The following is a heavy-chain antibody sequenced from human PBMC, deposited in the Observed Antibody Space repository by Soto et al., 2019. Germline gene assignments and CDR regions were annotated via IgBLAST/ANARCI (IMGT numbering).Heavy chain of an antibody. CDR1: GGSISSSSYY. V-gene: IGHV4-39*01. Sequence: QLQLQESGPGLVKPSETLSLTCTVSGGSISSSSYYWGWIRQPPGKGLEWIGSIYYSGSTYYNPSLKSRVTISVDTSKNQFSLKLSSVTAADTAVYYCAAYDFWSGYHTDYWGQGTLVTVSS. CDR2: IYYSGST. CDR3: AAYDFWSGYHTDY. J-gene: IGHJ4*02. D-gene: IGHD3-3*01.